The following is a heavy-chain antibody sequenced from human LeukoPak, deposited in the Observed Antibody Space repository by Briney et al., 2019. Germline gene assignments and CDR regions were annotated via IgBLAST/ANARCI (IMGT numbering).Heavy chain of an antibody. V-gene: IGHV1-58*02. CDR1: GFTFTSSA. D-gene: IGHD1-26*01. CDR3: AASYSHYYYYMDV. Sequence: SVKVSCKASGFTFTSSAMQWVRQARGQRLEWIGWIVVGSGNTNYAQKFQEGVTITRDMSTRTAYMELSSLRSEDTAVYYCAASYSHYYYYMDVWGKGTTVTVSS. J-gene: IGHJ6*03. CDR2: IVVGSGNT.